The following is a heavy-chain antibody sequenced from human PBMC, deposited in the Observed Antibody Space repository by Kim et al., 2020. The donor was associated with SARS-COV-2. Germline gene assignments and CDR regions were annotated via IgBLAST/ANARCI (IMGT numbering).Heavy chain of an antibody. CDR3: ARDMSRYCSGGSCYEDYYFDY. V-gene: IGHV3-30-3*01. J-gene: IGHJ4*02. CDR1: GFTFSSYA. CDR2: ISYDGSNK. Sequence: GGSLRLSCAASGFTFSSYAMHWVRQAPGKGLEWVAVISYDGSNKYYADSVKGRFTISRDNSKNTLYLQMNSLRAEDTAVYYCARDMSRYCSGGSCYEDYYFDYWGQGTLVTVSS. D-gene: IGHD2-15*01.